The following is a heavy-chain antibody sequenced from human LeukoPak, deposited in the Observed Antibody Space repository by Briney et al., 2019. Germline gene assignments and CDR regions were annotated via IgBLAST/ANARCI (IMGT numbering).Heavy chain of an antibody. CDR3: AKGSYCSSTSCYSRGDWFDP. Sequence: GGSLRLSCAASGFTFSSYAMSWVRQAPGKGPEWVSAISGSGGSTYYADSVKGRFTISRDNSKNTLYLQMNSLRAENTAVYYCAKGSYCSSTSCYSRGDWFDPWGQGTLVTVSS. V-gene: IGHV3-23*01. D-gene: IGHD2-2*01. CDR2: ISGSGGST. J-gene: IGHJ5*02. CDR1: GFTFSSYA.